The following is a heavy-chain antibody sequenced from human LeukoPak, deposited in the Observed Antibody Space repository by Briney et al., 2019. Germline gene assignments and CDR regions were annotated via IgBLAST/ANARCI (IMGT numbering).Heavy chain of an antibody. Sequence: GGSLRLSCAASGFTFTNDFMTWVRQAPGKGLEWVANMRGDGTDIHYADSVKGRFNISSDNARNSLSLQMNTLRADDTDVYYCARGRGWTYDSWGRGTLVTVSS. CDR2: MRGDGTDI. J-gene: IGHJ4*02. CDR1: GFTFTNDF. CDR3: ARGRGWTYDS. V-gene: IGHV3-7*04. D-gene: IGHD6-19*01.